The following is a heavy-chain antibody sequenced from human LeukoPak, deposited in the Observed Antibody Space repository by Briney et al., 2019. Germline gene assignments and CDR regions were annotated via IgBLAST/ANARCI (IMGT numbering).Heavy chain of an antibody. Sequence: QPGGSLRLSCAASGFTFSNYAMNWVRQAPGKGLEWVSLISGSTGSTYYADSVKGRFSISRDNSKNTIYLQMNNLRAEDTAVYYCAKVRQNTNDAFDIWGQGTMVTVSS. V-gene: IGHV3-23*01. D-gene: IGHD1/OR15-1a*01. CDR1: GFTFSNYA. CDR3: AKVRQNTNDAFDI. J-gene: IGHJ3*02. CDR2: ISGSTGST.